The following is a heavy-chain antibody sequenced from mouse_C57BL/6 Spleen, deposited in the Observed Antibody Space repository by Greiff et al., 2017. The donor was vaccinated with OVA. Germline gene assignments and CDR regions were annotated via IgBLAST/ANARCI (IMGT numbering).Heavy chain of an antibody. CDR3: TRTGSRYYFDY. CDR1: GFTFSDAW. J-gene: IGHJ2*01. Sequence: EVKVEESGGGLVQPGGSMKLSCAASGFTFSDAWMDWVRQSPEKGLEWVAEIRNKANNHATYYAESVKGRFTISRDDSKSSVYLQMNSLRAEDTGIYYCTRTGSRYYFDYWGQGTTLTVSS. CDR2: IRNKANNHAT. D-gene: IGHD1-1*01. V-gene: IGHV6-6*01.